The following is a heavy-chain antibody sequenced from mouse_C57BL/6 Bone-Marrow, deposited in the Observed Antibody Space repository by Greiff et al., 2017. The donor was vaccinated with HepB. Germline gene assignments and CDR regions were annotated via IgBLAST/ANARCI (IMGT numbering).Heavy chain of an antibody. D-gene: IGHD2-2*01. CDR1: GYTFTSYW. Sequence: VKLQQPGAELVKPGASVKLSCKASGYTFTSYWMHWVKQRPGQGLEWIGMIHPNSGSTNYNEKFKSKATLTVDKSSSTAYMQLSSLTSEDSAVYYCARGVTTVYYAMDYWGQGTSVTVSS. CDR3: ARGVTTVYYAMDY. V-gene: IGHV1-64*01. J-gene: IGHJ4*01. CDR2: IHPNSGST.